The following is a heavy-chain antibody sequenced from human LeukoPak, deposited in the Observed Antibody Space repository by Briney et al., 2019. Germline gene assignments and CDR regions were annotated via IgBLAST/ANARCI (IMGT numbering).Heavy chain of an antibody. CDR1: GFTFSSYG. V-gene: IGHV3-48*04. D-gene: IGHD3-22*01. J-gene: IGHJ4*02. CDR2: ISSSGSTI. Sequence: GRSLRLSCAASGFTFSSYGMHWVRQAPGKGLDWVSYISSSGSTIYYADSVKGRFTISRDNAKNSLYLQMNSLRAEDTAVYYCARGGSGYFVDYWGQGTLVTVSS. CDR3: ARGGSGYFVDY.